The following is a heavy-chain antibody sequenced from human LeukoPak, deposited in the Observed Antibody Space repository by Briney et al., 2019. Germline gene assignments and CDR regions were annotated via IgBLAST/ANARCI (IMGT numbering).Heavy chain of an antibody. CDR2: IYYSGST. CDR3: ARRAKDFWSNFDY. Sequence: SETLSLTCTVSGGSISSSSYYWGWIRQPPGKGLEWIGSIYYSGSTHYNPSLKSRVTISVDTSSNQFSLKLSSVTAADTAVYYCARRAKDFWSNFDYWGQGTLVTVSS. D-gene: IGHD3-3*01. J-gene: IGHJ4*02. V-gene: IGHV4-39*01. CDR1: GGSISSSSYY.